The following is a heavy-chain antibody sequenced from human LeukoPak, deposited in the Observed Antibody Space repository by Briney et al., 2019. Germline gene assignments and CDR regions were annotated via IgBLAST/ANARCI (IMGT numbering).Heavy chain of an antibody. Sequence: SVKVSCKASGGTFSSYTISWVRQAPGQGLEWMGRIIPILGIANYAQKFQGRVTITADKSTSTAYTELSSLRSEDTAVYYCARDPRIKDHSSGYDDYWGQGTLVTVSS. D-gene: IGHD3-22*01. CDR1: GGTFSSYT. CDR3: ARDPRIKDHSSGYDDY. J-gene: IGHJ4*02. CDR2: IIPILGIA. V-gene: IGHV1-69*04.